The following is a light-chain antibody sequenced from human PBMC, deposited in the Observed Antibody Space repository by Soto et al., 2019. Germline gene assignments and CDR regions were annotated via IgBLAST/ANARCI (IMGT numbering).Light chain of an antibody. CDR2: GAS. V-gene: IGKV3-20*01. CDR3: QQYGSSGT. CDR1: QSVRSD. Sequence: ERVMTQSPATLSVSPGDTATLSCRASQSVRSDIAWYQQKPGQAPRLLIYGASNRATGIPDRFSGSGSGTDFTLTISRLEPEDFAVYYCQQYGSSGTFGQGTKVDIK. J-gene: IGKJ1*01.